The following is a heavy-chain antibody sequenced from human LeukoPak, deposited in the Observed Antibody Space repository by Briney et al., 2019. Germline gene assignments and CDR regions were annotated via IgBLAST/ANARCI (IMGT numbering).Heavy chain of an antibody. D-gene: IGHD1-20*01. CDR1: GYTFTSYD. V-gene: IGHV1-8*01. Sequence: GASVKVSCKASGYTFTSYDINWVRQATGQGLEWMGWMNPNSGNTGYAQKFQGRVTMTSNTSASTAYMELSSLRSEDTAVYYCAAARVTGSYFDYWGQGTLVTVSS. CDR2: MNPNSGNT. CDR3: AAARVTGSYFDY. J-gene: IGHJ4*02.